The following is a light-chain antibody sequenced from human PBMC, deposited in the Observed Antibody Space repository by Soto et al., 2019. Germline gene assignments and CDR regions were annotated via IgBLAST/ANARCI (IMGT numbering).Light chain of an antibody. CDR3: QRYGSSPLT. J-gene: IGKJ4*01. Sequence: ESVLTQSPGTLSLSPGERATLSCRASQSVSKNFLAWYQQKPGQAPRLLISGASNRSTGIRDRFSGSRAGTAFSLAIARLEPEDFAVYFCQRYGSSPLTFGGGSKGAMK. CDR2: GAS. V-gene: IGKV3-20*01. CDR1: QSVSKNF.